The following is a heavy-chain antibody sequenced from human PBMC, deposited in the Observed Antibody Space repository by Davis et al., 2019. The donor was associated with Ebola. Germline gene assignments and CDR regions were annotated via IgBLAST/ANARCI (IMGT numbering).Heavy chain of an antibody. CDR1: GGTFSSYA. Sequence: SCKASGGTFSSYAMHWVRQAPGKGLEWVAVISYDGSNKYYADSVKGRFTISRDNSKNTLYLQMNSLRAEDTAVYYCARGDYGDYFDYWGQGTLVTVSS. CDR2: ISYDGSNK. CDR3: ARGDYGDYFDY. D-gene: IGHD4-17*01. V-gene: IGHV3-30-3*01. J-gene: IGHJ4*02.